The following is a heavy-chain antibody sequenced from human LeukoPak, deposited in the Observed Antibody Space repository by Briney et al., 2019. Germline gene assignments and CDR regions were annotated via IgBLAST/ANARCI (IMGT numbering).Heavy chain of an antibody. D-gene: IGHD1-1*01. J-gene: IGHJ5*02. Sequence: SETLSLTCTVSGGSISSYYWSWIRQPPGKGLEWIGHIYGSGSTNYNPSLKSRVTLSVDTSKNQFSLKLSSVTAADTAAYYCAREGTSGTHLNWFDPWGQGTLVTVSS. V-gene: IGHV4-59*01. CDR1: GGSISSYY. CDR3: AREGTSGTHLNWFDP. CDR2: IYGSGST.